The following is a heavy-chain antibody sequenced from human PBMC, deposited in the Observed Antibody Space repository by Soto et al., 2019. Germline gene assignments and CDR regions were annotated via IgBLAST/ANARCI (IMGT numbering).Heavy chain of an antibody. CDR1: GGSISSGGYY. CDR3: AREPRKKYYYDSSGSPWYFDY. CDR2: IYYSGST. J-gene: IGHJ4*02. D-gene: IGHD3-22*01. V-gene: IGHV4-31*03. Sequence: SETLSLTCTVSGGSISSGGYYWSWIRQHPGKGLEWIGYIYYSGSTYYNPSLKSRVTISVDTSKNQFSLKLSSVTAADTAVYYCAREPRKKYYYDSSGSPWYFDYWGQGTLVTV.